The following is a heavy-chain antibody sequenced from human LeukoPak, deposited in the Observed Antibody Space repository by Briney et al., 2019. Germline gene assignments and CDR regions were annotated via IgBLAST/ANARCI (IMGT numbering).Heavy chain of an antibody. CDR3: ARDLPIYCSGGSCYSATMAFDI. Sequence: GASVKVSCKASGYTLTSYGISWVRQAPGQGLEWMGWISAYNGNTNYAQKLQGRVTMTTDTSTSTAYMELRSLRSDDTAVYYCARDLPIYCSGGSCYSATMAFDIWGQGTMVTVSS. J-gene: IGHJ3*02. D-gene: IGHD2-15*01. CDR2: ISAYNGNT. CDR1: GYTLTSYG. V-gene: IGHV1-18*04.